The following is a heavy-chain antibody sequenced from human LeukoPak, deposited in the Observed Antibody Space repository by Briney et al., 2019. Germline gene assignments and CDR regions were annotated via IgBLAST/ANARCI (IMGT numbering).Heavy chain of an antibody. J-gene: IGHJ4*02. V-gene: IGHV3-7*01. Sequence: GGSLRLSCAASGFTFRSYWMSWVRQAPGKGLERVANIKQDGSEKYYVDSVRGRFTISRDNAENSQYLQMNSLRAEDTAVYYCARAGLYETTWYSWGQGTLVTVSS. CDR3: ARAGLYETTWYS. D-gene: IGHD2-21*02. CDR2: IKQDGSEK. CDR1: GFTFRSYW.